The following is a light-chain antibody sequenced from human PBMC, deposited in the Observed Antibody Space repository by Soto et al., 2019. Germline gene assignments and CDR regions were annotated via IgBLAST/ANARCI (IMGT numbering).Light chain of an antibody. CDR2: KAS. CDR3: QHWQGFSWT. Sequence: DIQMTQDPSTLSASVGDRVTITCRASQRINDWVAWYQQKPGRAPKFLIYKASNLESGVPSRFSGSGSGTEFTLTISSLQPDDFATYYCQHWQGFSWTFGQGTQVEIK. V-gene: IGKV1-5*03. J-gene: IGKJ1*01. CDR1: QRINDW.